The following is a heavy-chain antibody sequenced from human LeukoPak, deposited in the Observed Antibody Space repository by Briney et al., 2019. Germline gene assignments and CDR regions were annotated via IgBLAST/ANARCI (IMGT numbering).Heavy chain of an antibody. Sequence: PGGSLRLSCAASGFTFSSYAMHWVRQAPGKGLEWVAVISYDGSNKYYADSVKGRFTISRDNSENTLYLQMNSLRAEDTAVYYCARYCGGDCPFDYWGQGTLVTVSS. D-gene: IGHD2-21*02. CDR2: ISYDGSNK. J-gene: IGHJ4*02. V-gene: IGHV3-30*04. CDR1: GFTFSSYA. CDR3: ARYCGGDCPFDY.